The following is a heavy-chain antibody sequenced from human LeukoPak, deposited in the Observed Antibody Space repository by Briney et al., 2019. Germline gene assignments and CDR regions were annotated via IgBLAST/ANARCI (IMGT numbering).Heavy chain of an antibody. CDR3: AKDRAGAYSSGGTGFDY. J-gene: IGHJ4*02. D-gene: IGHD6-19*01. CDR1: GFTFSSNA. Sequence: GGSLRLSCAASGFTFSSNAMSWVRQAPGKGLEWDSVISGSGGSTYYADSVKGRFTISRDNSKNTLYLQMNSLRAEDTAIYYCAKDRAGAYSSGGTGFDYWGQGTLVTVSS. CDR2: ISGSGGST. V-gene: IGHV3-23*01.